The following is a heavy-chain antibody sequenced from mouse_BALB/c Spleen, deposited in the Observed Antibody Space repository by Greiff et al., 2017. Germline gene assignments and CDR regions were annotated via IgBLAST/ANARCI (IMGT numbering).Heavy chain of an antibody. J-gene: IGHJ4*01. D-gene: IGHD2-14*01. CDR2: IWSGGST. V-gene: IGHV2-2*02. CDR1: GFSLTSYG. Sequence: QVQLKESGPGLVQPSQSLSITCTVSGFSLTSYGVHWVRQSPGKGLEWLGVIWSGGSTDYNAAFISRLSISKDNSKSQVFFKMNSLQANDTAIYYCARKEDRYGYAMDYWGQGTSVTVSS. CDR3: ARKEDRYGYAMDY.